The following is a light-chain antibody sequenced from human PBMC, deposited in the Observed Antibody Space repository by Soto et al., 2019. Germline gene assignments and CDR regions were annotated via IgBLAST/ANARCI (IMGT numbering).Light chain of an antibody. CDR3: SSYTSSSTYWV. J-gene: IGLJ3*02. V-gene: IGLV2-14*01. Sequence: QSALTQPASVSGSPGQSITISCTGTSSDVGGYNYVSWYQQHPGKAPKLMIYDVSNRPSGVSNRFSGSKSGNTASLTISGLQAEDEADYYCSSYTSSSTYWVFGGVTKLTVL. CDR1: SSDVGGYNY. CDR2: DVS.